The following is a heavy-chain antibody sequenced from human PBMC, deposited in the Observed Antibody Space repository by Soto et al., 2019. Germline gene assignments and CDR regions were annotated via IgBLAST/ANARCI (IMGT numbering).Heavy chain of an antibody. V-gene: IGHV3-30-3*01. Sequence: GGSLRLSCAASGFTFSSYAMHWVRQAPGKGLEWVAVISYDGSNKYYADSVKGRFTISRDNSKNTLYLQMNSLRAEDTAVYYCARDPGSFREWELSGAVYYYGMDVWGQGTTVTVSS. CDR2: ISYDGSNK. CDR3: ARDPGSFREWELSGAVYYYGMDV. J-gene: IGHJ6*02. D-gene: IGHD1-26*01. CDR1: GFTFSSYA.